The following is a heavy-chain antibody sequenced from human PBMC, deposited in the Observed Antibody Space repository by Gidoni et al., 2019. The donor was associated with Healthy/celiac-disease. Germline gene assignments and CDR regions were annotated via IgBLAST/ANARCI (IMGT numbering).Heavy chain of an antibody. Sequence: QVQLQESGPGLVTPSETLSLTCTVSGGSISSYYWSWIRQPPGKGLEWIGYIYYSGSTNYNPSLKSRVTISVDTSKNQFSLKLSSVTAADTAVYYCARRERNWFDPWGQGTLVTVSS. J-gene: IGHJ5*02. CDR3: ARRERNWFDP. D-gene: IGHD1-1*01. CDR2: IYYSGST. V-gene: IGHV4-59*08. CDR1: GGSISSYY.